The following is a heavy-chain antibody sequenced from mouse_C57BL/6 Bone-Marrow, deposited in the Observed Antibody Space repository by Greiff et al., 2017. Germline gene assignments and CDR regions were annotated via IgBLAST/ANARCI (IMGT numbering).Heavy chain of an antibody. D-gene: IGHD1-1*01. CDR3: ARLYYYGRDWYFDV. CDR2: IYPRSGNT. Sequence: QVQLQQSGAELARPGASVKLSCQASGYTFTSYGISWVKQRTGQGLEWIGEIYPRSGNTYYNEKFKGKATLTADKSSSTAYMELRSLTSEDSAVYFCARLYYYGRDWYFDVWGTGTTVTVSS. V-gene: IGHV1-81*01. J-gene: IGHJ1*03. CDR1: GYTFTSYG.